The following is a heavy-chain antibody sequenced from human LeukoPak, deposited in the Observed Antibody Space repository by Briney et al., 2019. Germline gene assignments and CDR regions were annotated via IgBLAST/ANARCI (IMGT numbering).Heavy chain of an antibody. D-gene: IGHD6-19*01. CDR2: ISGSGGST. Sequence: PGGSLRLSCEAYGFTFSSYWMSWVRQAPGKGLEWVSAISGSGGSTYYADSVKGRFTISRDNSKNTLYLQMNSLRAEDTAVYYCAKPGSGWYGFDYWGQGTLVTVSS. J-gene: IGHJ4*02. CDR3: AKPGSGWYGFDY. V-gene: IGHV3-23*01. CDR1: GFTFSSYW.